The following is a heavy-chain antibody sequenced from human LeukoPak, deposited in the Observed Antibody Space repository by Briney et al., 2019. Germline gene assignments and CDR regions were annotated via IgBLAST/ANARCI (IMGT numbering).Heavy chain of an antibody. J-gene: IGHJ4*02. Sequence: SGTLSLTCAVPGGSISSSNWWSWVRQPPGKGLEWIGEIYHSGSTNYNPSLKSRVTISVDKSKNQFSLKLSSVTAADTAVYYCAREGHSSGLLYYFDYWGQGTLVTVSS. CDR2: IYHSGST. CDR3: AREGHSSGLLYYFDY. V-gene: IGHV4-4*02. CDR1: GGSISSSNW. D-gene: IGHD6-19*01.